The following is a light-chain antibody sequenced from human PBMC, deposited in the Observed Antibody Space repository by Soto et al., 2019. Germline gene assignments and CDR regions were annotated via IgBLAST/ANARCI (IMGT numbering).Light chain of an antibody. CDR3: SSYAGSSARVV. V-gene: IGLV2-23*01. CDR1: STDFENYNL. Sequence: QSALTQPASVSGSPGQSITISCTRSSTDFENYNLVSWYQHCPDKAPKLIIYEGTKRPSEISDRFSGSESDTTASLIISGLQPEDEADYYCSSYAGSSARVVFGGGTSLTVL. CDR2: EGT. J-gene: IGLJ2*01.